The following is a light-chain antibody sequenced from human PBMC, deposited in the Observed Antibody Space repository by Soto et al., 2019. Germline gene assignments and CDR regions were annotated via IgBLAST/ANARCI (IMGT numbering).Light chain of an antibody. Sequence: DIQMTQSPSTLSASVGDRVTITCRASQSSSSWLAWYQQKPGKAPKVLIYDASSLESGVPSRFSGSGSGTEFNLTISSLQPDDFATYYCQQYNSYSSFTFGQGTKLEIK. V-gene: IGKV1-5*01. CDR2: DAS. J-gene: IGKJ2*01. CDR1: QSSSSW. CDR3: QQYNSYSSFT.